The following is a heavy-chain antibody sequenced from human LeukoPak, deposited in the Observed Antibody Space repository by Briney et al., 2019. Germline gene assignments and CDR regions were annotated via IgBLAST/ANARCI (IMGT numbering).Heavy chain of an antibody. Sequence: ASVKVSCKVSGYTLTELSMHWVRQAPGKGLEWMGGFDPEDGETIYAQKFQGRVTMTEDTSTDTAYMELSSLRSEDTAVYYCATDCSSSTSCSDAFDIWGQGTMVTVSS. J-gene: IGHJ3*02. V-gene: IGHV1-24*01. CDR1: GYTLTELS. CDR3: ATDCSSSTSCSDAFDI. CDR2: FDPEDGET. D-gene: IGHD2-2*01.